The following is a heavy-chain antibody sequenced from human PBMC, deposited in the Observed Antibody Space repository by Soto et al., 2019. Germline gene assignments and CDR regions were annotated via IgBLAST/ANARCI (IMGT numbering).Heavy chain of an antibody. J-gene: IGHJ4*02. CDR3: AHAYGGRSLY. Sequence: QITLKESGPTLVKPTQTLTLTCTFSGFSLTTDRVGVGWIRQPPGEALEWLAVIYWDDSKTYRPSLESRHTITKETSKNQVALTMTNMDSLDTATYYCAHAYGGRSLYWGQGTLVTVSS. CDR2: IYWDDSK. V-gene: IGHV2-5*02. CDR1: GFSLTTDRVG. D-gene: IGHD1-26*01.